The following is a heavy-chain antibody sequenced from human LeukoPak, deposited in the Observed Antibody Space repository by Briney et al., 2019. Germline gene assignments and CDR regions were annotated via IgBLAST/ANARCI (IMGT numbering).Heavy chain of an antibody. D-gene: IGHD1-14*01. Sequence: SVKVSCKASGGTFSSYAISWVRQAPGQGLEWMGRIIPIFGIANYAQKFQGRVTITADKSTSTAYMELSSLRSEDTAVCYCARDPIITPYFDYWGQGTLVTVSS. J-gene: IGHJ4*02. CDR1: GGTFSSYA. CDR2: IIPIFGIA. CDR3: ARDPIITPYFDY. V-gene: IGHV1-69*04.